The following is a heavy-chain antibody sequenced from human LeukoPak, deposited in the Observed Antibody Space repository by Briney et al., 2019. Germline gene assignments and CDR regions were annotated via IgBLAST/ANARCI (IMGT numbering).Heavy chain of an antibody. J-gene: IGHJ4*02. CDR1: GFTVSSNY. Sequence: PGGSLRLSCAASGFTVSSNYMSWVRQAPGKGLEWVSVIYSGGSTYYADSVKGRFTISRDNAKNSLYLQMNSLRAEDTAVYYCARDSSSSSWYAIDYWGQGTLVTVSS. V-gene: IGHV3-53*01. CDR2: IYSGGST. D-gene: IGHD6-13*01. CDR3: ARDSSSSSWYAIDY.